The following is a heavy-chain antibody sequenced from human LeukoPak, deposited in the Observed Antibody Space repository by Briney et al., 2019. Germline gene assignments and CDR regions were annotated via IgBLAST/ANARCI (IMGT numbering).Heavy chain of an antibody. CDR2: VNLQGST. J-gene: IGHJ4*02. CDR1: GFTFGDYA. CDR3: AREGGPYRPLDY. V-gene: IGHV4-34*01. Sequence: GSLRLSCTGSGFTFGDYAMSWVRQPPGKGLEWIGEVNLQGSTNYNPSLMGRVAISVDKSENHVSLHLTSVTAADTAVYYCAREGGPYRPLDYSGQGTLVTVSS.